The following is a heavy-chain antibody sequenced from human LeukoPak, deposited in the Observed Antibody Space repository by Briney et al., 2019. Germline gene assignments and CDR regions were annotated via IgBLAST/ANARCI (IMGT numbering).Heavy chain of an antibody. CDR3: AKPTRGSGSFLIDF. CDR2: IWNDGSDK. Sequence: GWSLRLSCAASGFTFSSYGMHWARQAPGKGLEWVAVIWNDGSDKYYADSVKGRFTISRDNSKNTLYLQMNSLRAEDTAVYYCAKPTRGSGSFLIDFWGQGTLVTVSS. V-gene: IGHV3-33*06. CDR1: GFTFSSYG. D-gene: IGHD1-26*01. J-gene: IGHJ4*02.